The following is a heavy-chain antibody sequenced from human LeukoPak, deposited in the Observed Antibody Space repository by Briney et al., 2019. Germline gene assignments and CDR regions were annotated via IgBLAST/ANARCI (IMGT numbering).Heavy chain of an antibody. CDR2: IYYSGST. V-gene: IGHV4-61*10. Sequence: SETPSLTCTVSGGSISSGSYYWNWIRQPAGKGLEWIGYIYYSGSTNYNPSLKSRVTISVDTSKNQFSLKLSSVTAADTAVYYCARSYYYDSSGYLEYFQHWGQGTLVTVSS. D-gene: IGHD3-22*01. CDR3: ARSYYYDSSGYLEYFQH. J-gene: IGHJ1*01. CDR1: GGSISSGSYY.